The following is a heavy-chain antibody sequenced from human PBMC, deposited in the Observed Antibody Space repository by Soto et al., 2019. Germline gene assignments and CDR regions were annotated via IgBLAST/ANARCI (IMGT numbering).Heavy chain of an antibody. CDR2: INQDGSKK. D-gene: IGHD1-1*01. CDR3: AREIRNSSYDGNDY. J-gene: IGHJ4*02. Sequence: EVQLVESGGGLVQPGGSLRLSCAASGFTFNSYWMSWVRQAPGKGLEWVANINQDGSKKYYVDSVKGRFTISRDNAKNSLCLQMNSLRAEDTAVYYCAREIRNSSYDGNDYSGQGSLVTVSS. V-gene: IGHV3-7*01. CDR1: GFTFNSYW.